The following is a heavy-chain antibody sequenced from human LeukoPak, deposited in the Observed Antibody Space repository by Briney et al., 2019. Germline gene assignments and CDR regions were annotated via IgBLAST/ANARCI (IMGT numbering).Heavy chain of an antibody. CDR1: GFSFGSYG. D-gene: IGHD3-22*01. V-gene: IGHV3-48*04. CDR2: ISGNGGTT. Sequence: GGSLRLSCAASGFSFGSYGLSWVRQAPGKGPQWVSYISGNGGTTHYADSVEGRFTISRDNAKNSLYLQMSSLRAEDTAVYYCARDLDSGNYFLAYWGQGTPVTVSS. J-gene: IGHJ4*02. CDR3: ARDLDSGNYFLAY.